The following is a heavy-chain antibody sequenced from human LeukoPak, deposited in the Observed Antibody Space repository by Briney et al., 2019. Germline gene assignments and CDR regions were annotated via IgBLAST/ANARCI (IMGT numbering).Heavy chain of an antibody. CDR3: AKDARRSSGWFLFDH. V-gene: IGHV3-23*01. CDR2: ISDSGDRT. J-gene: IGHJ4*02. CDR1: GFAFSRQD. D-gene: IGHD6-19*01. Sequence: GGSLRLSCAASGFAFSRQDMGWVRQAPGKGLEWVSGISDSGDRTYYADSVKGRFTISRDNSKNTLYLQMNSLRVEDTAVYYCAKDARRSSGWFLFDHWGQGTLVTVSS.